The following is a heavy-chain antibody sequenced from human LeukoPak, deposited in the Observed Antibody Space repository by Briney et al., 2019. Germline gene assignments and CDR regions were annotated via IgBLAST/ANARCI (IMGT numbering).Heavy chain of an antibody. D-gene: IGHD3-10*01. Sequence: GGTLRLSCAASGLTLNRCGMHWVRHAPGKGLEWVAVIVYDGSHQYYTDSVKGRFTFSRDNYKNTVFLQMDSLRAEDTGVYYCVKGSGTNDYGMDTWGQGTTVTVPS. J-gene: IGHJ6*02. V-gene: IGHV3-30*18. CDR2: IVYDGSHQ. CDR1: GLTLNRCG. CDR3: VKGSGTNDYGMDT.